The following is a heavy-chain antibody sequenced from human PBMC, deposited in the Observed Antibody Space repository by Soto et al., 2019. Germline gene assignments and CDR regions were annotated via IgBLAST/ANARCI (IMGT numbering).Heavy chain of an antibody. Sequence: PSETLSLTCTVSGGSISSSSYYWGWIRQPPGKGLEWIGSIYYSGSTYYNPSLKSRVTISVDTSKNQFSLKLSSVTAADTAVYYCARNKSGSTRHYFDYWGQGTLVTVSS. J-gene: IGHJ4*02. CDR3: ARNKSGSTRHYFDY. CDR1: GGSISSSSYY. D-gene: IGHD3-10*01. CDR2: IYYSGST. V-gene: IGHV4-39*01.